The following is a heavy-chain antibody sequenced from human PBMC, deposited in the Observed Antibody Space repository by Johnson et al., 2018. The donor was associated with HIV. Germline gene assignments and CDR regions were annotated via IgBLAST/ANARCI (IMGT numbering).Heavy chain of an antibody. V-gene: IGHV3-NL1*01. Sequence: QMLLVESGGGVVQPGRSLRLSCAASGFTFSSYGMHWVRQAPGKGLEWVAVISIGGSTYYADSVKGRFTISSDNSKNTLYLQMNSLRAEDTAIYYCARGRWWWLQLGGAFDIRGQGTMVTVSS. J-gene: IGHJ3*02. CDR3: ARGRWWWLQLGGAFDI. CDR1: GFTFSSYG. CDR2: ISIGGST. D-gene: IGHD5-24*01.